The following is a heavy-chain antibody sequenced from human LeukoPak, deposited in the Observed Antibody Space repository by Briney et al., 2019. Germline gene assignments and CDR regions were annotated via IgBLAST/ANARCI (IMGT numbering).Heavy chain of an antibody. CDR2: ISAYNGNT. D-gene: IGHD3-3*01. J-gene: IGHJ6*02. V-gene: IGHV1-18*01. CDR3: ATLRGGLYDFWSGYSLYGMDV. CDR1: GYTFTSYG. Sequence: ASVKVSCKASGYTFTSYGISWVRQAPGQGLEWMGWISAYNGNTNYAQKLQGRVTMTTDTSTSTAYMELRSLRSDDTAVYYCATLRGGLYDFWSGYSLYGMDVWGQGTTVTVSS.